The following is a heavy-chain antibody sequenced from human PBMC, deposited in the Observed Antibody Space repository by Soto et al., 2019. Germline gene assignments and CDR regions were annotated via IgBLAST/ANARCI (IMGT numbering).Heavy chain of an antibody. CDR2: IYHGGST. Sequence: QVQLQESGPGLVKPSETLSLTCTVSGGSISSYYWSWIRQPPGKGLEWIGYIYHGGSTKYNPSLKSRVTISVDTSKNQFSLNLSSVTAADTAVYYCARAAGDYFDYWGREPWSPSPQ. CDR3: ARAAGDYFDY. D-gene: IGHD1-26*01. J-gene: IGHJ4*02. V-gene: IGHV4-59*01. CDR1: GGSISSYY.